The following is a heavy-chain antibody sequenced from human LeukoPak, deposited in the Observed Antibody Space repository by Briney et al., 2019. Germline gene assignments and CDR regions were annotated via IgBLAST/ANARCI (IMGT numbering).Heavy chain of an antibody. J-gene: IGHJ4*02. Sequence: SETLSLTCTVSGYSISSGYYWGWIRQPPGKGLEWTGSIDHSGSTYYNPSLKSRITISVDTSKNQFSLKLSSVTAADTAVYYCARDISTYGSGSYIGYWGQGTLVTVSS. CDR3: ARDISTYGSGSYIGY. CDR2: IDHSGST. CDR1: GYSISSGYY. V-gene: IGHV4-38-2*02. D-gene: IGHD3-10*01.